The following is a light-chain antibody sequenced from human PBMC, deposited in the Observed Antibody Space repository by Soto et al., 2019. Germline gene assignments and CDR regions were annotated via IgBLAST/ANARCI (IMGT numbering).Light chain of an antibody. V-gene: IGKV3-20*01. CDR1: QSVSTNY. CDR2: DAT. Sequence: EVVVTQSPGILSLSPGDRATLSCRTSQSVSTNYLAWYQQQKPGQAPRLLIYDATRRAPGVPDRFSGSGSGTDFTLAISGLEPEDFVTYYCQHYGASSWTFGQGTKVDIK. J-gene: IGKJ1*01. CDR3: QHYGASSWT.